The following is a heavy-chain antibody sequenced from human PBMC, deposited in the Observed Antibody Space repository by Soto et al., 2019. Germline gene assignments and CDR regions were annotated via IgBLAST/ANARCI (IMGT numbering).Heavy chain of an antibody. CDR1: GGSISSSSYY. Sequence: QLQLQESDPGLVKPSETLSLTCTVSGGSISSSSYYCGWIRQPPGKGLEWIGSIYYSGSTYYNPSLKSRVTISVDTSKNQFSLKLSSVTAADTAVYYCARRYGVRGVSYYYYYMDVWGKGTTVTVSS. V-gene: IGHV4-39*01. J-gene: IGHJ6*03. CDR2: IYYSGST. D-gene: IGHD3-10*01. CDR3: ARRYGVRGVSYYYYYMDV.